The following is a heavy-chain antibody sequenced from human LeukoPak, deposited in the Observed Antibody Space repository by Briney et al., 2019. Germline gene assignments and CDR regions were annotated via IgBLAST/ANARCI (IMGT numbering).Heavy chain of an antibody. CDR1: GYTFTSYA. D-gene: IGHD3-3*02. CDR2: INAGNGNT. Sequence: ASVKVSCKASGYTFTSYAMRWVRQAPGQRLEWMGWINAGNGNTKYSQKFQGRVTITRDTSASTAYMELSSLRSEDTAVYYCARELAFNRNWFDPWGQGTLVTVSS. CDR3: ARELAFNRNWFDP. J-gene: IGHJ5*02. V-gene: IGHV1-3*01.